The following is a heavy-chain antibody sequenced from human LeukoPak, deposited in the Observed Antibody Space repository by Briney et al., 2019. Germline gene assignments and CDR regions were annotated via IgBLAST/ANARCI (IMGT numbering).Heavy chain of an antibody. Sequence: SETLSLTCAVYGGSFSGYYWSWIRQPPGKGLEWIGEINHSGSTNYNPSLKSRVTISVDTSKNQFSLKLSSVTAADTAVYYCARVTMIVVVNWFDPWGQGTLVTVSS. CDR3: ARVTMIVVVNWFDP. D-gene: IGHD3-22*01. J-gene: IGHJ5*02. V-gene: IGHV4-34*01. CDR1: GGSFSGYY. CDR2: INHSGST.